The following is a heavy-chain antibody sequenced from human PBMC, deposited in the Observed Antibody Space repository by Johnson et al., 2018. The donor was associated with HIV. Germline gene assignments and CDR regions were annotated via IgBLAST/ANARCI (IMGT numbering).Heavy chain of an antibody. J-gene: IGHJ3*02. CDR1: GFTFSSYG. Sequence: QMQLVESGGGLVQPGGSLRLSCAASGFTFSSYGMHWVRQAPGKGLEWVAFIRYDGSNKYYADPVKGRFTISRDESQNTVYLQMNSLRAEDTAVYYCAKDLSSGWYHAFDIWGQGTMVTVSS. CDR2: IRYDGSNK. D-gene: IGHD6-19*01. CDR3: AKDLSSGWYHAFDI. V-gene: IGHV3-30*02.